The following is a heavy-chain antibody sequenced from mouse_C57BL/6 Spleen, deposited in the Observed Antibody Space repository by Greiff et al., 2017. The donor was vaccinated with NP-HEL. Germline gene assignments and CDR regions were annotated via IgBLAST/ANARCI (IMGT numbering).Heavy chain of an antibody. J-gene: IGHJ4*01. Sequence: EVQLQQSGAELVRPGASVKLSCTASGFNIKDDYMHWVKQRPEQGLEWIGWIDPENGDTEYASKFQGKATITADTSSNTAYLQLSSLTSEDTAVYYCTPRYRNYDAMDDWGQGTSVTVSS. CDR3: TPRYRNYDAMDD. CDR1: GFNIKDDY. D-gene: IGHD2-5*01. CDR2: IDPENGDT. V-gene: IGHV14-4*01.